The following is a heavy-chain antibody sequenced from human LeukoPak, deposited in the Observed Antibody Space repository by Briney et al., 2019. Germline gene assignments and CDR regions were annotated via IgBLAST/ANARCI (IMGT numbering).Heavy chain of an antibody. J-gene: IGHJ4*02. CDR3: ATDRGWRTSGYYLYYFKY. Sequence: PGGSLRLSCAASGFIFTGYFMSWVRQAPGKGLEWVASIKHDGSEKYYVDSVRGRFTISRDNTKNLLYLQMSSLRAEDTAVYYCATDRGWRTSGYYLYYFKYWGQGTLVTFSS. CDR2: IKHDGSEK. V-gene: IGHV3-7*01. D-gene: IGHD3-3*01. CDR1: GFIFTGYF.